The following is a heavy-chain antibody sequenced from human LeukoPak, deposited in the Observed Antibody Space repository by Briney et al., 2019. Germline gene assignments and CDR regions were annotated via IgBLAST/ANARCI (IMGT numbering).Heavy chain of an antibody. D-gene: IGHD3-22*01. CDR3: ARLDYYYDSSGYDY. CDR1: GGSISSGSYY. V-gene: IGHV4-61*02. CDR2: IYTSGST. Sequence: SQTLSLTCTVSGGSISSGSYYWSWIRQPAGKGLEWIGRIYTSGSTNYNPSLKSRVTISVDTSKNQFSLKLSSVTAADTAVYYCARLDYYYDSSGYDYWGQGTLVTVSS. J-gene: IGHJ4*02.